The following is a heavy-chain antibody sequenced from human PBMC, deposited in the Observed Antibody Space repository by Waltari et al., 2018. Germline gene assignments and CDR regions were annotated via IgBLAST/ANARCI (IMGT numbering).Heavy chain of an antibody. Sequence: QVQLVQSGAEVKKPGASVKVSCKASGYTFTGYYMHWVRQAPGQGLEWMGWINPNSGGTNYAQKFQGRVTMTRDTSISTAYMELSRLRSDDTAVYYCASSPYYDFWSGYSTTRFDYWGQGTLVTVPS. CDR2: INPNSGGT. CDR1: GYTFTGYY. D-gene: IGHD3-3*01. J-gene: IGHJ4*02. V-gene: IGHV1-2*02. CDR3: ASSPYYDFWSGYSTTRFDY.